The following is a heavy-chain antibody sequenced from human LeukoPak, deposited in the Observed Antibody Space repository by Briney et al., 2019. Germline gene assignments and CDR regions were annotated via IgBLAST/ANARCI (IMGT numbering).Heavy chain of an antibody. CDR2: IYYGGAT. D-gene: IGHD3-10*01. CDR1: GGSISNYY. V-gene: IGHV4-59*08. CDR3: ARFGITVVRGGKYYFDY. Sequence: PSETLSLTCTVSGGSISNYYWSLIRQPPGKGLEWIGHIYYGGATKYNPSLKSRITISVDTSKNQFSLMLSSVTAADTAVYYCARFGITVVRGGKYYFDYWGQGTLVTVSS. J-gene: IGHJ4*02.